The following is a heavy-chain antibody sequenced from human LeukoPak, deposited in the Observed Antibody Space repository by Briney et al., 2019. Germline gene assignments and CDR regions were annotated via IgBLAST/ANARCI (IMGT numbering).Heavy chain of an antibody. V-gene: IGHV4-59*01. D-gene: IGHD3-10*01. CDR2: IYYSGST. CDR3: AREAAMVRGVIKTWHNWFDP. J-gene: IGHJ5*02. Sequence: SETLSLTCTVSGGSISSYYWSWIRQPPGKGLEWIGYIYYSGSTNYNPSLKSRVTISVDTSKNQFSLKLSSVTAADTAVYYCAREAAMVRGVIKTWHNWFDPWGQGALVTVSS. CDR1: GGSISSYY.